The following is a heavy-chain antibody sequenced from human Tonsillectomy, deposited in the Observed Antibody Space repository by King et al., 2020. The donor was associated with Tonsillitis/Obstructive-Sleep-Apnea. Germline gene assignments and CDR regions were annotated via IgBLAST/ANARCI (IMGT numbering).Heavy chain of an antibody. CDR3: AGEGTGRGSWGYNWFDS. Sequence: QLVQSGAEVKKTGSSVKVSCKASGGTFSSYVISWVRQAPGQGLEWMGRVIPTLGIGKYAQKFQGRVRISADKSTTTAYMELSSLRSEDTAVYYCAGEGTGRGSWGYNWFDSWGQGTLVTVSS. D-gene: IGHD3-10*01. CDR1: GGTFSSYV. CDR2: VIPTLGIG. V-gene: IGHV1-69*09. J-gene: IGHJ5*01.